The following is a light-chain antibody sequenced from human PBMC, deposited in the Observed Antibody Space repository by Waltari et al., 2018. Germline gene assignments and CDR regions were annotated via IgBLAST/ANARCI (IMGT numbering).Light chain of an antibody. Sequence: EVVLTQSPATLALSPGERATLSCRASQSVSSYLALYQQKPGQAPRLPIYEASKSATGIPARFTGSGSGTHFTLTIISLEPEYFAVYYCQQRSKWFTFGGGTKVEIK. V-gene: IGKV3-11*01. CDR1: QSVSSY. CDR3: QQRSKWFT. CDR2: EAS. J-gene: IGKJ4*01.